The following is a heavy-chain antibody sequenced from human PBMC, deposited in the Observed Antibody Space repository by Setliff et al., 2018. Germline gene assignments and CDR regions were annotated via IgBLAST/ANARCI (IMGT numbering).Heavy chain of an antibody. CDR3: ARLPKIVTGYYGSHYYYYMDV. Sequence: SETLSLTCTISGDSISDISYYWGFIRQSPGKGPEWIGSIYYSGTAYYNPSLESRVTMXXXTXXXXXXXXXXXXXXXXXXXYYCARLPKIVTGYYGSHYYYYMDVWGKGTTVTVSS. CDR2: IYYSGTA. CDR1: GDSISDISYY. J-gene: IGHJ6*03. D-gene: IGHD3-9*01. V-gene: IGHV4-39*01.